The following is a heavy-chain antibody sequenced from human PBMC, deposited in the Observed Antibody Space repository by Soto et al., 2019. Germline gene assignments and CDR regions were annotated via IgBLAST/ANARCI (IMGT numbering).Heavy chain of an antibody. CDR2: IYYSGST. D-gene: IGHD5-12*01. Sequence: SETLSLTCTVSGGSISSGGHYWSWIRQHPGKGLEWIGYIYYSGSTYYNPSLKSRVTISVDTSKNQFSLKLSSVTAADTAVYYCARTRGYSGYYRAPVDYWGQGTLVTVSS. J-gene: IGHJ4*02. CDR1: GGSISSGGHY. V-gene: IGHV4-31*03. CDR3: ARTRGYSGYYRAPVDY.